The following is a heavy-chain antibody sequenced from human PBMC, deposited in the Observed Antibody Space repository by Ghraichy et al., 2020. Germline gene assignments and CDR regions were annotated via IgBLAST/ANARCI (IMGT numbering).Heavy chain of an antibody. J-gene: IGHJ6*02. D-gene: IGHD2-2*01. Sequence: SVKVSCKASGGTFSSYTISWVRQAPGQGLEWMGRIIPILGIANYAQKFQGRVTITADKSTSTAYMELSSLRSEDTAVYYCARDPGWDCSSTSCYSGAGGYGMDVWGQAARVTVSS. V-gene: IGHV1-69*04. CDR2: IIPILGIA. CDR1: GGTFSSYT. CDR3: ARDPGWDCSSTSCYSGAGGYGMDV.